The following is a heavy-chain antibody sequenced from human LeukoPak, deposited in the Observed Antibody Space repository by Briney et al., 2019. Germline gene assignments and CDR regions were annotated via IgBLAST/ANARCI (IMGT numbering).Heavy chain of an antibody. D-gene: IGHD6-19*01. CDR1: GFTFRSYW. V-gene: IGHV3-74*01. J-gene: IGHJ6*03. CDR3: ARDHLSSGSSPDYYYYYYMDV. CDR2: INSDGSST. Sequence: GGSLRLSCAASGFTFRSYWMHWVRQAPGKGLVWVSRINSDGSSTNYADSVKGRFTISRDNAKNTLYLQMNSLIAEDTAVYYCARDHLSSGSSPDYYYYYYMDVWGKGTTVTISS.